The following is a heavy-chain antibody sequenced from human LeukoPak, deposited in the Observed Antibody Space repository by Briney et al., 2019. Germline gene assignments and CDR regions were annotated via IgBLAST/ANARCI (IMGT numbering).Heavy chain of an antibody. Sequence: SETLSLTCSVSGYSISSGSYWGWIRQPPGKGLEWIGTIYRSETTYYNPSLKSRVTVSVDTSKNQFSLKLISVTAADTAVYYCARDGDLKRFYSWGQGVLVTVSS. CDR2: IYRSETT. V-gene: IGHV4-38-2*02. J-gene: IGHJ5*01. CDR3: ARDGDLKRFYS. D-gene: IGHD4-17*01. CDR1: GYSISSGSY.